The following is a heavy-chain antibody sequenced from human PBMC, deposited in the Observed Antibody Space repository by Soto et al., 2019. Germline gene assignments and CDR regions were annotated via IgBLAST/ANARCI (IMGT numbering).Heavy chain of an antibody. Sequence: PGGSLRLSCAASGFTFSSYAMSWVRQAPGKGLEWVSAISGSGGSTYYADSVKGRFTISRDNSKNTLYLQMNSLRAEDTAVYYCAKDIGXYYDFWSGSYYYYGMDVWGQGTTVTVSS. J-gene: IGHJ6*02. CDR2: ISGSGGST. V-gene: IGHV3-23*01. CDR3: AKDIGXYYDFWSGSYYYYGMDV. CDR1: GFTFSSYA. D-gene: IGHD3-3*01.